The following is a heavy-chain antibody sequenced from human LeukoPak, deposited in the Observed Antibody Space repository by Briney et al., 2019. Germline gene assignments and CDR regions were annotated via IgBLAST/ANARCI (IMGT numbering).Heavy chain of an antibody. V-gene: IGHV3-30*04. Sequence: PGRSLRLSCAASGFTFSSYAMHWVRQAPGKGLEWVAVISYDGSNKYYADSVKGRFTISRDNSKNTLYLQMNSLRAEDTAVYYCARDPTGATDYWGQGTLVTVSS. CDR3: ARDPTGATDY. D-gene: IGHD1-1*01. CDR2: ISYDGSNK. CDR1: GFTFSSYA. J-gene: IGHJ4*02.